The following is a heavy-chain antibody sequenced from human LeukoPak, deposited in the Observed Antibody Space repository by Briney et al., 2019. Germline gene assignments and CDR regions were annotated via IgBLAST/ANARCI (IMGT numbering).Heavy chain of an antibody. CDR3: ARGYLNGGFDS. D-gene: IGHD1-1*01. CDR2: IYYSGST. CDR1: GGSISSSSYY. V-gene: IGHV4-39*01. Sequence: PSETLSLTCTVSGGSISSSSYYWGWIRQPPGKGLEWIGSIYYSGSTYYNPSLKSRVTISVDTSKNQFSLLLNSVTPEDTAVYYCARGYLNGGFDSWGQGTLVTVSS. J-gene: IGHJ4*02.